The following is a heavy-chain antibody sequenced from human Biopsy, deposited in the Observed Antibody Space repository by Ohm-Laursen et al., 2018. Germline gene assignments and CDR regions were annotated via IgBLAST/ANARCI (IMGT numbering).Heavy chain of an antibody. V-gene: IGHV3-48*03. J-gene: IGHJ4*02. D-gene: IGHD2-21*01. CDR2: IGSSGSTI. CDR1: GFTFRTYE. CDR3: ARSLWPEDY. Sequence: SLRLSCTASGFTFRTYEMNWVRQAPGKGLEWVSHIGSSGSTIYYAGSVKGRFTISRDNAENSVYLQMSSLRSEDTAVYYCARSLWPEDYWGQGTLVTVSS.